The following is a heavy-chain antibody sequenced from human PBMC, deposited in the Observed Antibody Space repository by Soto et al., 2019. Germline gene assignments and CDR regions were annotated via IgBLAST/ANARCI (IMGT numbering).Heavy chain of an antibody. V-gene: IGHV3-15*07. CDR3: TTGSVEGV. J-gene: IGHJ6*02. CDR1: DFTITNAW. CDR2: IKTKSEGEAT. Sequence: EVQLVESGGGLVKPGGSLRLSCAASDFTITNAWMNWVRQAPGKGLEWVGRIKTKSEGEATDYAAPLKGRLTISRDDSKNTLFLQMNSLKTEDTAVYYCTTGSVEGVWGQGAKVTVSS. D-gene: IGHD2-15*01.